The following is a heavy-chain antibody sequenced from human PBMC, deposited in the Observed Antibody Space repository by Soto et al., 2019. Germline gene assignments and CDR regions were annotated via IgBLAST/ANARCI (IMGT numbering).Heavy chain of an antibody. CDR3: ARSRGYNEWSGYSCY. D-gene: IGHD3-3*01. CDR2: SYHGGST. Sequence: SETVSLTCXVSGGSIRSSDWWSWVRQPPGKGLEWIGESYHGGSTNYNPSLKSRVTISVDKYKNQFSLKLISVTAADTAVYYCARSRGYNEWSGYSCYWGQGPLGTVSS. J-gene: IGHJ4*02. V-gene: IGHV4-4*02. CDR1: GGSIRSSDW.